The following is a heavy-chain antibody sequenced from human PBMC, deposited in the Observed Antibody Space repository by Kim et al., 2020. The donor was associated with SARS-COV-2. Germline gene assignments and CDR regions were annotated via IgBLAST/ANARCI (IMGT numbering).Heavy chain of an antibody. V-gene: IGHV3-33*01. D-gene: IGHD2-21*01. CDR2: IWYDGSNK. Sequence: GGSLRLSCAASGFTFSSYGMHWVRQAPGKGLEWVAVIWYDGSNKYYADSVKGRFTISRDNSKNTLYLQMNSLRAEDTAVYYCARDGVGISPSEYFQHWGQGTLVTVSS. CDR3: ARDGVGISPSEYFQH. J-gene: IGHJ1*01. CDR1: GFTFSSYG.